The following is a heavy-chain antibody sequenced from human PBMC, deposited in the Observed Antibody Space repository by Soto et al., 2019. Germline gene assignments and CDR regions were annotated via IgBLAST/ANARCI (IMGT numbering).Heavy chain of an antibody. J-gene: IGHJ6*02. CDR2: INPSGGST. CDR1: GYTFTSYY. Sequence: QVQLVQSGAEVKKPGASVKVSCKASGYTFTSYYMHWVRQAPGQGLEWMGIINPSGGSTSSADKCQGRLSMTRDTSTSTLYMELSSLRSEDTAVYYCARDMEDVVTMTSSSRYSYGMDVWGQGTTVTVSS. V-gene: IGHV1-46*01. D-gene: IGHD2-15*01. CDR3: ARDMEDVVTMTSSSRYSYGMDV.